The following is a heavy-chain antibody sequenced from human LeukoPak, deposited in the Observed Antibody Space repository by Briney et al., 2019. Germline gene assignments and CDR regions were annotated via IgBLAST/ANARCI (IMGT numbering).Heavy chain of an antibody. CDR2: ISYDGSNK. J-gene: IGHJ6*02. CDR1: GFTFSSYA. Sequence: GGSLRLSCAASGFTFSSYAMHWVRQAPGEGLEWVAVISYDGSNKYYADSVKGRFTISRDNSKNTLYLQMNSLRAEDTAVYYCARETSSYYYGWGSRTYYYYGMDVWGQGTTVTVSS. CDR3: ARETSSYYYGWGSRTYYYYGMDV. V-gene: IGHV3-30*04. D-gene: IGHD3-10*01.